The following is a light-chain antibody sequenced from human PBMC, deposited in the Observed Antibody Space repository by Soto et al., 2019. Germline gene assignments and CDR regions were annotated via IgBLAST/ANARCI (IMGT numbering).Light chain of an antibody. CDR1: QSISYW. J-gene: IGKJ4*01. CDR2: TAS. Sequence: DIQMTQSPSTLSASVGDRVTITCRASQSISYWLAWYQQKPGKAPKLLIYTASSLESGVPSRFSGSGSGTEFTLTISRLQPDDFATYYCQQYNTYSGLTLGGGTKVEIK. CDR3: QQYNTYSGLT. V-gene: IGKV1-5*03.